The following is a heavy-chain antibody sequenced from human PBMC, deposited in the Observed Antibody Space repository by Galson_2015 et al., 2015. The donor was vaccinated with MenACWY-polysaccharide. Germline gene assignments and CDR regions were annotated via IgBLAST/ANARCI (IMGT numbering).Heavy chain of an antibody. J-gene: IGHJ4*02. V-gene: IGHV3-21*01. CDR2: MNTSSSYI. CDR1: GFTFSSYS. CDR3: ARARTGLSAYYFDY. Sequence: SLRLSCTASGFTFSSYSINWVRQAPGKGLQWVSCMNTSSSYIYYADSLQGRFTISRDNSKSTLYLHMNRLRSEDTAVYYCARARTGLSAYYFDYWGQGTLLTVSS. D-gene: IGHD3/OR15-3a*01.